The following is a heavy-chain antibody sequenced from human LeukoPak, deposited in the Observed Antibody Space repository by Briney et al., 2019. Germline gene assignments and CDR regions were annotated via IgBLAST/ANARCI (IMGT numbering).Heavy chain of an antibody. CDR1: GGTSSSYA. J-gene: IGHJ4*02. V-gene: IGHV1-69*04. CDR2: IIPILGIA. D-gene: IGHD3-22*01. Sequence: ASVKVSCKASGGTSSSYAISWVRQAPGQGLEWMGRIIPILGIANYAQKFQGRVTITADKSTSTAYMELSSLRSEDTAVYYCARVGLGPSSGSYFDYWGQGTLVTVSS. CDR3: ARVGLGPSSGSYFDY.